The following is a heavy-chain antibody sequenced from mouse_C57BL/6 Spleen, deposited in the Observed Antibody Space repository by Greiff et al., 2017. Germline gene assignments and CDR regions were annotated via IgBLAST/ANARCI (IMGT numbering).Heavy chain of an antibody. CDR1: GFTFSSYA. Sequence: EVHLVESGEGLVKPGGSLKLSCAASGFTFSSYAMSWVRQTPEKRLEWVAYISSGGDYIYYADTVKGRFTISRDNARNTLYLQMSSLKSEDTAMYYCTRDEVPYAMDYWGQGTSVTVSS. CDR3: TRDEVPYAMDY. CDR2: ISSGGDYI. D-gene: IGHD2-14*01. V-gene: IGHV5-9-1*02. J-gene: IGHJ4*01.